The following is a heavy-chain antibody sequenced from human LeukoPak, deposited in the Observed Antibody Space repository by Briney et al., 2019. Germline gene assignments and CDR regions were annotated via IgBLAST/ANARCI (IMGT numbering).Heavy chain of an antibody. CDR1: GFIFSNYA. CDR2: FSGSGGST. J-gene: IGHJ4*02. V-gene: IGHV3-23*01. D-gene: IGHD3-10*01. Sequence: GGSLRLSCAASGFIFSNYAMSWVRQAPGKGLQWVSAFSGSGGSTYYADSVKGRFTISRDNSRNTLYLQMNSLRAEDTAVYYCAKDRSYYYGSAPTDYWGQGTLVTVSS. CDR3: AKDRSYYYGSAPTDY.